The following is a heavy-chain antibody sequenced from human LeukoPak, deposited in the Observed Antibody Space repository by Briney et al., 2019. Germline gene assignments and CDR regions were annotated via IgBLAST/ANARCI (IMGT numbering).Heavy chain of an antibody. CDR1: GFTFSTYA. Sequence: GGSLRLSCAASGFTFSTYAMNWVRQAPGKGLEWVSYISTSSSSIYYADSVKGRFTISRDNAKNSLYLQMNSLRAEDTAVYYCARGFSPDAFDIWGQGTMVTVSS. V-gene: IGHV3-48*01. J-gene: IGHJ3*02. CDR2: ISTSSSSI. CDR3: ARGFSPDAFDI.